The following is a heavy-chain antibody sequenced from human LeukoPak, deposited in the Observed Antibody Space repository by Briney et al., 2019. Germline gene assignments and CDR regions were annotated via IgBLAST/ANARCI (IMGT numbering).Heavy chain of an antibody. V-gene: IGHV3-48*03. CDR1: GFTFSSYE. Sequence: SGGSLRLSCAASGFTFSSYEMNWVRQAPGKGLEWVSYISSSGSTIYYADSVKGRFTISRDNSNNTLYLRMNSLRAEDTALYFCAKDRIIVIPGPYSWLDSWGQGALVTVSS. D-gene: IGHD1-26*01. CDR3: AKDRIIVIPGPYSWLDS. J-gene: IGHJ5*01. CDR2: ISSSGSTI.